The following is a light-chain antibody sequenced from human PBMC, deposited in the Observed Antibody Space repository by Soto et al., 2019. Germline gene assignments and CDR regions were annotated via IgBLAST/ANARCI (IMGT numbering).Light chain of an antibody. V-gene: IGKV1-5*01. J-gene: IGKJ1*01. CDR2: DAS. Sequence: DIQMTQSASSLSASVGDRVTITCRASQSISSYLNWYQQKPGKAPQVLIYDASTLESGVPSRFSGSGSGTEFTLTINNLQPDDLATYYCQQYSSLWTFGPGTKVDI. CDR3: QQYSSLWT. CDR1: QSISSY.